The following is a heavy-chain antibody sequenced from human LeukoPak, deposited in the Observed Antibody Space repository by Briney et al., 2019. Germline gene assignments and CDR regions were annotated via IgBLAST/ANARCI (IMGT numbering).Heavy chain of an antibody. CDR3: AKDLSPVGLCCSGGSCWGLNY. V-gene: IGHV3-30*02. CDR2: IRYDGSNK. D-gene: IGHD2-15*01. Sequence: QAGGSLRLSCAASGFTFSSYGMHWVRQAPGKGLEWVAFIRYDGSNKYYADSVKGRFTISRDNSKNTLYLQMNSLRAEDTAVYYCAKDLSPVGLCCSGGSCWGLNYWGQGTLVTVSS. J-gene: IGHJ4*02. CDR1: GFTFSSYG.